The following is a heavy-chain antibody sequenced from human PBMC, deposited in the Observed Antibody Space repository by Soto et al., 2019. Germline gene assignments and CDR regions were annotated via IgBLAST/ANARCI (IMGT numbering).Heavy chain of an antibody. CDR2: INPSGGST. D-gene: IGHD3-3*01. CDR3: ARTPSDYYDFWSGSPPYYFDY. J-gene: IGHJ4*02. CDR1: GYTFTSYY. V-gene: IGHV1-46*03. Sequence: ASVKVSCKASGYTFTSYYIHWVRQAPGQGLEWMGIINPSGGSTSYAQKFQGRVTMTRDTSTSTVYMELSSLRSEDTAVYYCARTPSDYYDFWSGSPPYYFDYWGQGTLVTVSS.